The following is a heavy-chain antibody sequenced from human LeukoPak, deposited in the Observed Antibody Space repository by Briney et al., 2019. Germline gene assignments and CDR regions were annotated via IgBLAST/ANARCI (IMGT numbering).Heavy chain of an antibody. CDR2: IWNDGKTT. Sequence: PGRSLRLSCAASGFSFSVFGMHWVRQTPGKGLEWVAVIWNDGKTTYYADSVKGRFTISRDNSKSTLYLQMNSLRAEDTAVYYCASTKLGIDAFDIWGQGTMVTVSS. CDR3: ASTKLGIDAFDI. V-gene: IGHV3-33*01. CDR1: GFSFSVFG. D-gene: IGHD2-8*01. J-gene: IGHJ3*02.